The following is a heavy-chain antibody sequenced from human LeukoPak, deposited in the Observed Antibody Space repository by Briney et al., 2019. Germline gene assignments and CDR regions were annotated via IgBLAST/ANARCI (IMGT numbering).Heavy chain of an antibody. J-gene: IGHJ6*03. V-gene: IGHV3-30*02. CDR2: IRYNGSNK. CDR1: GFSFSSYG. Sequence: PGGSLRLSCAASGFSFSSYGMYWVRQAPGKGLEWVAFIRYNGSNKYYAGSVKGRFSISRDNSKNTLSLQMNSPRAEDTAVYYCAKDRCSNGIGCLYYYMDVWGKGTTVTISS. CDR3: AKDRCSNGIGCLYYYMDV. D-gene: IGHD2-8*01.